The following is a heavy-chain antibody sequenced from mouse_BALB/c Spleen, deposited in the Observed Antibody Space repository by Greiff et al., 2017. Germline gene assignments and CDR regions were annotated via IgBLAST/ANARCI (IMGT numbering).Heavy chain of an antibody. Sequence: VESGGGLVKPGGSLKLSCAASGFTFSSYAMSWVRQTPEKRLEWVATISSGGSYTYYPDSVKGRFTISRDNAKNTLYLQMSSLRSEDTAMYYCARQDTTADYWGQGTTLTVSS. CDR1: GFTFSSYA. J-gene: IGHJ2*01. D-gene: IGHD1-2*01. V-gene: IGHV5-9-3*01. CDR2: ISSGGSYT. CDR3: ARQDTTADY.